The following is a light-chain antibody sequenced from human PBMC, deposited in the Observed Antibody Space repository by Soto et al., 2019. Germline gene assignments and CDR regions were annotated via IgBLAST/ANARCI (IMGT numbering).Light chain of an antibody. Sequence: EIVLTQSPGTLSLSPGERATLSCRASQSVSSSYLAWYQQRPGQAPRLLLYGASSRVTGTPDRFSGSGSGTDFTLTISRLDPEDFAVYYCQHYDSSQYTFGQGTKLEIK. CDR1: QSVSSSY. CDR3: QHYDSSQYT. CDR2: GAS. J-gene: IGKJ2*01. V-gene: IGKV3-20*01.